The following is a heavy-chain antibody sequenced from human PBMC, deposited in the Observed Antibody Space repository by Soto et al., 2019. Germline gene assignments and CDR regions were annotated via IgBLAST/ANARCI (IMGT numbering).Heavy chain of an antibody. CDR3: ARIGLRGSYYYYYYGMDV. D-gene: IGHD1-26*01. Sequence: SETLSLTCAVYGGSFSGYYWSWIRQPPGKGLEWIGEINHSGSTNYNPSLKSRVTISVDTSKNQFSLKLSSVTAADTAVYYCARIGLRGSYYYYYYGMDVWGQGTTVTV. V-gene: IGHV4-34*01. CDR1: GGSFSGYY. CDR2: INHSGST. J-gene: IGHJ6*02.